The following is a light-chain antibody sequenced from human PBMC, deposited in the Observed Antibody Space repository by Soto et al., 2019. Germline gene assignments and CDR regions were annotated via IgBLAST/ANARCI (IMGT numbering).Light chain of an antibody. Sequence: EIVLTQSPGILSLSPGERATLSCRVSQSVSSSYLAWYQQKPGQAPRLLMYGASYRATGIPDRFSGSGSGTDFTLTIRRLEPEDVAVYYWQEYGSSPSFGQGTKLEIK. V-gene: IGKV3-20*01. CDR3: QEYGSSPS. CDR2: GAS. CDR1: QSVSSSY. J-gene: IGKJ2*01.